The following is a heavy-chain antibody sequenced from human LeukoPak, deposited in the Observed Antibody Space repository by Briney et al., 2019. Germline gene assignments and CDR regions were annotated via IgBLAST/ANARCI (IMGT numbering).Heavy chain of an antibody. CDR2: IYYSGSP. J-gene: IGHJ5*02. CDR3: ARDCGRFGELPDYPLCFDP. V-gene: IGHV4-39*06. CDR1: GGSISSGSYY. D-gene: IGHD3-10*01. Sequence: PSETLSLICIVSGGSISSGSYYWGWIRQPPGKGLEWIGTIYYSGSPYYSPSLRSRVTISRDTSKNQLILKVNSVTAADTAVYYCARDCGRFGELPDYPLCFDPWGQGTLVTVSS.